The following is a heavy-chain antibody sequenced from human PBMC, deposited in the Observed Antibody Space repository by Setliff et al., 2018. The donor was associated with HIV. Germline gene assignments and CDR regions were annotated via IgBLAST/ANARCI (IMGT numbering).Heavy chain of an antibody. Sequence: SETLSLTCAVYGGSFAAYYWTWIRQPPGKGLEWIGEIHHGGSTNYMPSLKNRVTISVDTSKNQFSLTLRSLTAADTAVYYCARGAYRFDSWGQGNLVTVSS. V-gene: IGHV4-34*01. CDR3: ARGAYRFDS. CDR1: GGSFAAYY. J-gene: IGHJ5*01. D-gene: IGHD2-2*01. CDR2: IHHGGST.